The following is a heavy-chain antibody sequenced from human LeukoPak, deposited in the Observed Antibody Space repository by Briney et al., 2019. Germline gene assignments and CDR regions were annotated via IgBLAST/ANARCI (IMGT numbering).Heavy chain of an antibody. J-gene: IGHJ4*02. V-gene: IGHV5-51*01. CDR2: ICPGDSDT. D-gene: IGHD1-26*01. Sequence: GESPKISCKGSGYSFTSYWIGWVRQMPGKGLEWMGIICPGDSDTRYSPSFQGQVTISADKSISTAYLQWSSLKASDTAMYYCARYKWELHRGVDYWGQGTLVTVSS. CDR3: ARYKWELHRGVDY. CDR1: GYSFTSYW.